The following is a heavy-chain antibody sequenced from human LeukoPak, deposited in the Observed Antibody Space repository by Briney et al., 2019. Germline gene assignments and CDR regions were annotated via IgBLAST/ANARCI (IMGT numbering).Heavy chain of an antibody. CDR2: IYYSGST. Sequence: PSETLSLTCTVSGGSISSGDYYWSWIRQPPGKGLEWIGYIYYSGSTRYNPSLKSRVTISVDTSKNQFSLKLSSVTAADTAVYYCARVYESSGYDAFDIWGQGTVVTVSS. V-gene: IGHV4-61*08. D-gene: IGHD3-22*01. J-gene: IGHJ3*02. CDR3: ARVYESSGYDAFDI. CDR1: GGSISSGDYY.